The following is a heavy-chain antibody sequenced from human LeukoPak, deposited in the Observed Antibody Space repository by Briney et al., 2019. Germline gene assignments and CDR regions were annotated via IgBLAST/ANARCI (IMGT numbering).Heavy chain of an antibody. CDR1: GFTFSSYG. CDR3: AKDLRTVTNEARLDY. CDR2: IRYDGSNK. Sequence: GGSLRLSCAASGFTFSSYGMHWVRQAPGKGLEWVAFIRYDGSNKYYADSVKGRFTISRDNSKNTLYLQMNSLRAEDTAVYYCAKDLRTVTNEARLDYWGQGTLVTVSS. J-gene: IGHJ4*02. V-gene: IGHV3-30*02. D-gene: IGHD4-17*01.